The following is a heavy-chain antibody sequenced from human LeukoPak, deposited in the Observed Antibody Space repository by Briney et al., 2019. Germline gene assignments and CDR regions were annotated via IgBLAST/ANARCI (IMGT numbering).Heavy chain of an antibody. V-gene: IGHV3-9*01. D-gene: IGHD5-18*01. CDR1: GFTFDDYA. J-gene: IGHJ4*02. CDR2: ISWNSGSI. Sequence: GGSLRLSCAASGFTFDDYAMHWVRQAPGKGLEWVSGISWNSGSIGYADSERGRFTISRDNAKNSLYLQMNSLRAEDTALYYCAKGSGYSYGDFDYWGQGTLVTVSS. CDR3: AKGSGYSYGDFDY.